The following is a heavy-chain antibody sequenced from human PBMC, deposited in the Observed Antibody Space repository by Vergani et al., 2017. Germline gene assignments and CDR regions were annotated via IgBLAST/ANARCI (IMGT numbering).Heavy chain of an antibody. CDR3: ARVFEYQLLN. V-gene: IGHV4-59*01. CDR1: GGSISSYY. CDR2: IYYSGST. Sequence: QVQLQESGPGLVKPSETLSLTCTVSGGSISSYYWSWIRQPPGKGLEWIGYIYYSGSTNYNPSLKSRVTISVDTSKNQFSLKLSSVTAADTAVYYCARVFEYQLLNWGLGTLVTVSS. D-gene: IGHD2-2*01. J-gene: IGHJ4*02.